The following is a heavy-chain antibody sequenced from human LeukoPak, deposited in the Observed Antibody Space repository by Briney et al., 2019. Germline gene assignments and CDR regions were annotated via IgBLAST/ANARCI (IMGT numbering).Heavy chain of an antibody. Sequence: SQTLSLTCAISGDSVSSNSAAWYWIRQSPLRGLEWLGRTHYRSQWDTDYAISAKGRRTNNPDTSENHSSLQLNSVTPEDTAVYYCARARITIFGVDDYSYYYMDVWGKGTTVTVSS. CDR2: THYRSQWDT. J-gene: IGHJ6*03. CDR1: GDSVSSNSAA. CDR3: ARARITIFGVDDYSYYYMDV. V-gene: IGHV6-1*01. D-gene: IGHD3-3*01.